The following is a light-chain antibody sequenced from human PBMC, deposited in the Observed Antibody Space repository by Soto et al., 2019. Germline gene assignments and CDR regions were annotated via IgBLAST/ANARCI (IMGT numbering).Light chain of an antibody. V-gene: IGKV3-20*01. CDR2: DAS. Sequence: IVLTQSPGTLSLSPGERATLSCRASQSVSSSYLAWYQQKPGQAPRLLIYDASSRATGIPDRFSGSGSGTDFTLTISRLEPEDLAVYYCQQYGNSPLTFGGGTKVEIK. J-gene: IGKJ4*01. CDR1: QSVSSSY. CDR3: QQYGNSPLT.